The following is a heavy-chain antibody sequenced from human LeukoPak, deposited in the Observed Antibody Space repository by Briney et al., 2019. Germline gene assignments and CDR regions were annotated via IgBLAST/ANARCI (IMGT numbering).Heavy chain of an antibody. Sequence: GSLRLSCAASGFSVSSNYMSWIRQPPGKGLEWIGYIYYSGSTNYNPSLKSRVTISVDTSKNQFSLKLSSVTAADTAVYYCARIRYDSSGYLIDYWGQGTLVTVSS. CDR1: GFSVSSNY. V-gene: IGHV4-59*02. J-gene: IGHJ4*02. CDR2: IYYSGST. D-gene: IGHD3-22*01. CDR3: ARIRYDSSGYLIDY.